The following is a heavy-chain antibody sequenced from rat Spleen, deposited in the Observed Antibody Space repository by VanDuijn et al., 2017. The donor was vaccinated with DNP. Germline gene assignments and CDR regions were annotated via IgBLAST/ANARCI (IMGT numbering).Heavy chain of an antibody. D-gene: IGHD1-4*01. Sequence: EVQLVESGGGLLQPGTSLKLSCAASGFTFRNYGMAWVRQAPTKGLGWVASISTGGTPYYRDSVKGRFTISRDNAKSTLYLQMDRLRSEDTATYYCTSRPPPTRGPFDYWGQGVTVTVSS. CDR2: ISTGGTP. V-gene: IGHV5S23*01. J-gene: IGHJ2*01. CDR3: TSRPPPTRGPFDY. CDR1: GFTFRNYG.